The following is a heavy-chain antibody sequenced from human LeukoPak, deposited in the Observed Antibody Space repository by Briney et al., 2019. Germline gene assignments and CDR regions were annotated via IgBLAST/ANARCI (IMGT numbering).Heavy chain of an antibody. CDR3: AKVSGPSVAVPYFDY. CDR1: GITFNSYA. V-gene: IGHV3-23*01. Sequence: GGSLRLSCAASGITFNSYAMNWVRQAPGKGLEWVSAISGSGGSTYYADSVKGRFTISRDNSKNTLYLQMNSLRAEDTAVYYCAKVSGPSVAVPYFDYWGQGTLVTVSS. J-gene: IGHJ4*02. D-gene: IGHD6-19*01. CDR2: ISGSGGST.